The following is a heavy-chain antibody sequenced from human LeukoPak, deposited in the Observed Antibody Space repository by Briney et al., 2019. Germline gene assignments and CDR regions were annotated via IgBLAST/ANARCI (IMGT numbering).Heavy chain of an antibody. CDR1: GDSISSNSAA. V-gene: IGHV6-1*01. Sequence: SQTLSLTCAISGDSISSNSAAWNWIRQSPSRGLEWLGRTYYRSKWYNDYAVSVKSRITINPDTSKNQFSLQLNSVTPEDTAVYYCAYSSSSYLMGNWFDPWGQGTLVTVSS. J-gene: IGHJ5*02. CDR2: TYYRSKWYN. D-gene: IGHD6-6*01. CDR3: AYSSSSYLMGNWFDP.